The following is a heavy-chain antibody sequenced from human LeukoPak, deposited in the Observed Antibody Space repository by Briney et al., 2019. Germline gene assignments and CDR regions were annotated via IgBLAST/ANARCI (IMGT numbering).Heavy chain of an antibody. V-gene: IGHV4-39*07. Sequence: SETLSLTCTVSGGSISSSSYYWDWIRQPPGKGLEWIGSIYYSGSTYYNPSLKSRVTISVDTSKNQFSLKLSSVTAADTAVYYCARVVTAPPYYYYYYMDVWGKGTTVTVSS. J-gene: IGHJ6*03. CDR3: ARVVTAPPYYYYYYMDV. CDR2: IYYSGST. D-gene: IGHD5-18*01. CDR1: GGSISSSSYY.